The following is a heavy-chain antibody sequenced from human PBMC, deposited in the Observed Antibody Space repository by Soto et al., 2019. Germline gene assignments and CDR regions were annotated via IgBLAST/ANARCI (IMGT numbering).Heavy chain of an antibody. D-gene: IGHD6-19*01. J-gene: IGHJ6*02. CDR2: IGTAGDT. CDR1: GFTFSSYD. V-gene: IGHV3-13*01. Sequence: PGGSLRLSCAASGFTFSSYDMHWVRQATGKGLEWVSAIGTAGDTYYPGSVKGRFTISRENAKNSLYLQMNSLRAEDTAVYYCAGVFPTRPRGIAVAGTDYYYYYGMDVWGQGTTVTVSS. CDR3: AGVFPTRPRGIAVAGTDYYYYYGMDV.